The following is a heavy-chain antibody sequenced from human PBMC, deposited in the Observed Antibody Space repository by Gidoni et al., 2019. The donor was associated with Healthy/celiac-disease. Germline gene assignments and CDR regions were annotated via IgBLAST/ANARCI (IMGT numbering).Heavy chain of an antibody. J-gene: IGHJ4*02. Sequence: EVQVLVSGGGLVQPGGSLSLACAASGFTFSSYAMSWVRQAPGEGLEWVSAISGSGGSTYYADSVKGRFTISRDNSKNTLYLQMNSMRAEDTAVYYCAKGDIVVVTANFDYWGQGTLVTVSS. CDR1: GFTFSSYA. CDR2: ISGSGGST. D-gene: IGHD2-21*02. V-gene: IGHV3-23*01. CDR3: AKGDIVVVTANFDY.